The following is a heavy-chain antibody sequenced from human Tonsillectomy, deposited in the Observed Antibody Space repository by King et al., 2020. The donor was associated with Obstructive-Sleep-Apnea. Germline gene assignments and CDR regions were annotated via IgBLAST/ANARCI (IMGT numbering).Heavy chain of an antibody. Sequence: VQLVESGGGLVQPGGSLRLSCAASGFTFSSYWMTWVRQAPGKGLEWVANIKQDGSEKYYVDSVKGRFTISRDNAKNSLFLQMNSLRAEDTAVYYCATTGSGSYYPTQIDYWGQATLVTVSS. J-gene: IGHJ4*02. CDR3: ATTGSGSYYPTQIDY. D-gene: IGHD3-10*01. V-gene: IGHV3-7*03. CDR1: GFTFSSYW. CDR2: IKQDGSEK.